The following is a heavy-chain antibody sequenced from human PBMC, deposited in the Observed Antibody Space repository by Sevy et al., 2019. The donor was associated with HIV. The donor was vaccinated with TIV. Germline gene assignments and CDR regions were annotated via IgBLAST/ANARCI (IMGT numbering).Heavy chain of an antibody. CDR1: GYSVTSYW. CDR2: IYPGDSDT. CDR3: ARQMSEYSSSWASSYYYYYGMDV. V-gene: IGHV5-51*01. J-gene: IGHJ6*02. Sequence: GESLKISCKGSGYSVTSYWIGWVRQMPGKGLEWMGIIYPGDSDTRYSPSFQGQVTISADKSISTAYLQWSSLKASDTAMYYCARQMSEYSSSWASSYYYYYGMDVWGQGTTVTVSS. D-gene: IGHD6-13*01.